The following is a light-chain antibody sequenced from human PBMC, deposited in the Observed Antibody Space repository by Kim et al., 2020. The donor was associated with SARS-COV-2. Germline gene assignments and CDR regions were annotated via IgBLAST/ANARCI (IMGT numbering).Light chain of an antibody. V-gene: IGLV3-19*01. CDR1: SLRSYY. Sequence: GQTVRITGQRDSLRSYYASWYQQKPGQAPVLVSYGKNNRPSGIPDRFSGSSSGNTASLTITGAQAEDEADYYCNSRDSSGNHLGVFGGGTQLTVL. J-gene: IGLJ3*02. CDR3: NSRDSSGNHLGV. CDR2: GKN.